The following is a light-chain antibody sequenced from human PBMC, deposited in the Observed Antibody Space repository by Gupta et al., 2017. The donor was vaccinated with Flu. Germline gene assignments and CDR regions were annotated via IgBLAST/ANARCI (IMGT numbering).Light chain of an antibody. V-gene: IGKV3-20*01. J-gene: IGKJ4*01. CDR1: QSVSSSY. CDR3: QQYGSLPST. Sequence: GSLSLSPGERATLSCRASQSVSSSYLAWYQQKLGQAPSLLIHGASSRATGIPDRFSGSGSGTDFTLTISRLEPEDFAVYYCQQYGSLPSTFGGGTKVEIK. CDR2: GAS.